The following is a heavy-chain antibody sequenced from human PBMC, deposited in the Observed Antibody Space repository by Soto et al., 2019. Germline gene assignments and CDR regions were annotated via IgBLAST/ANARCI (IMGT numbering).Heavy chain of an antibody. D-gene: IGHD6-19*01. J-gene: IGHJ4*02. V-gene: IGHV3-30*18. CDR3: AKGGRQWLVTSDFNY. Sequence: VQLVESGGGVVQPGRSLRLSCAASGFTFSDYAMHWVRQAPGNGLEWVAVVSHDGRNTHYADSVKGRFTISRDSSKNTVSLEMTSLIAEDTAVYYCAKGGRQWLVTSDFNYWGQGALVTVSS. CDR2: VSHDGRNT. CDR1: GFTFSDYA.